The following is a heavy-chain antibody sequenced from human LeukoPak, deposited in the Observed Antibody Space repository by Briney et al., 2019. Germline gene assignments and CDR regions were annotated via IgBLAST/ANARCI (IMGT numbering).Heavy chain of an antibody. CDR3: ARGPAGGLRFLEWLYGGYFAS. CDR1: GFTFSDYY. V-gene: IGHV3-11*04. D-gene: IGHD3-3*01. Sequence: PGGSLRLSCAASGFTFSDYYMSWIRHAPRKGLEWVSYSSSSCSTIYYADSVKGRFTISRDNANNSLYLQRNSLRPDDPTAYYCARGPAGGLRFLEWLYGGYFASWGQGPLVTVSS. CDR2: SSSSCSTI. J-gene: IGHJ4*02.